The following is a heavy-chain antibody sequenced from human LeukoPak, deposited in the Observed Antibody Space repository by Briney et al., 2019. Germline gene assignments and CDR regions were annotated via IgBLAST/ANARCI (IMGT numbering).Heavy chain of an antibody. CDR1: GYSISGGYH. J-gene: IGHJ4*02. D-gene: IGHD6-19*01. V-gene: IGHV4-38-2*01. Sequence: PSQTLSLTCAVSGYSISGGYHWGWIRQPPGQGLEWIGIISHSGITYYNPSLKSRVTISVDTSKNQFSLMLNSVTAADTAVYYCASSPRGGAVAGHYYFDFWGQGTLVTVSS. CDR3: ASSPRGGAVAGHYYFDF. CDR2: ISHSGIT.